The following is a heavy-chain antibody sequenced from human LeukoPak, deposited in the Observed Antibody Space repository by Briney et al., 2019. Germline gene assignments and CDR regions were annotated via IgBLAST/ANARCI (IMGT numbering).Heavy chain of an antibody. D-gene: IGHD1-26*01. CDR3: ARVRVGATRYYFDY. Sequence: SETLSLTCAVYGGSFSGYYWSWIRQPPGKGLEWIGEINHSGSTNYNPSLKSRVTISVDTSKNQFSLKLSSVTAADTAVYYCARVRVGATRYYFDYWGQGTLVTVSS. V-gene: IGHV4-34*01. CDR1: GGSFSGYY. CDR2: INHSGST. J-gene: IGHJ4*02.